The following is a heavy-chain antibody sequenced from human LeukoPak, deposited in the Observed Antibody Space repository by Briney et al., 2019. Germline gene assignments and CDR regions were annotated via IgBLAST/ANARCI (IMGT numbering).Heavy chain of an antibody. V-gene: IGHV3-48*01. Sequence: GGSLRLSCAVSGLTFNSFSMNWVRQAPGKGLEWVAHISESSLSKHYADSVRGRFTVSRDYGKNSLYLQMNSLRAEDTGVYYCARDGGGPDAYDIWGQGTMVTVSS. J-gene: IGHJ3*02. CDR1: GLTFNSFS. CDR3: ARDGGGPDAYDI. CDR2: ISESSLSK.